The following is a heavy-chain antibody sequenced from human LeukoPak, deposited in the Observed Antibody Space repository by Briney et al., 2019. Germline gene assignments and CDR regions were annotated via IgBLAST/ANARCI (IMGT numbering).Heavy chain of an antibody. D-gene: IGHD2-2*01. Sequence: GESLKISCKGSGYSFTSYWIGWVRQVPGKGLEWMGIIYPGDSDTRYSPSFQGQVTISADKSVSTAYLQWSSLKASDTAMYYCARPSQLLSNGMDVWGQGTTVTVSS. V-gene: IGHV5-51*01. CDR3: ARPSQLLSNGMDV. J-gene: IGHJ6*02. CDR2: IYPGDSDT. CDR1: GYSFTSYW.